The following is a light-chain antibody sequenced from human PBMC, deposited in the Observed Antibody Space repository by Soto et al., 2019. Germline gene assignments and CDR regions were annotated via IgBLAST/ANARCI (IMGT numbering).Light chain of an antibody. CDR2: VAS. CDR3: QQSYGTPIT. V-gene: IGKV1-39*01. Sequence: DIQMTQSPSSLSSSVGDRFTITWRASQSISRYLNWYQQKPGKAPNLLIYVASSLQSEVPSRFSGSGSGTDFTLTITSLQPEDFATYYCQQSYGTPITFGQGTRLEIK. CDR1: QSISRY. J-gene: IGKJ5*01.